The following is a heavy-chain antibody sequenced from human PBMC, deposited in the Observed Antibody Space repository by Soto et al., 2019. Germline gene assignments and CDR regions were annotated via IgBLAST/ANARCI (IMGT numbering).Heavy chain of an antibody. J-gene: IGHJ4*02. CDR1: GFSLSTSGVG. V-gene: IGHV2-5*02. Sequence: SGPTLVNPTQTLTLTCTFSGFSLSTSGVGVGWIRQPPGKALEWLALIYWDDDKRYSPSLKSRLTITKDTSKNQVVLTMTNMDPVDTATFFCVHRHRQYTGNYVYFDYWGQGTLVTVSS. CDR3: VHRHRQYTGNYVYFDY. CDR2: IYWDDDK. D-gene: IGHD1-7*01.